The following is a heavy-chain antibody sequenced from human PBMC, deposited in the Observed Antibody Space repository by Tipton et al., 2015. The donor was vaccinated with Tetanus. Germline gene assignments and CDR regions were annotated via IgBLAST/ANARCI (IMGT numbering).Heavy chain of an antibody. J-gene: IGHJ4*02. Sequence: SLRLSCAASGFSVSRKYMTWVRQAPGKGLEWVATTNSRSTSIYYAESVKGRFTVSRDNANNSLYLQMNSLRAEDSAIYYCARDPVLGIGTHWGRGTLVTVSS. CDR3: ARDPVLGIGTH. CDR2: TNSRSTSI. V-gene: IGHV3-21*01. CDR1: GFSVSRKY. D-gene: IGHD2-21*01.